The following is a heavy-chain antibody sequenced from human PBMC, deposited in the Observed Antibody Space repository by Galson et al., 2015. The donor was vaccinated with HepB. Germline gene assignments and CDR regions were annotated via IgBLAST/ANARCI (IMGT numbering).Heavy chain of an antibody. V-gene: IGHV3-30-3*01. CDR1: GFTFSSYA. J-gene: IGHJ4*02. CDR3: ARGPITMIVVGGSLGY. D-gene: IGHD3-22*01. CDR2: ISYDGSNK. Sequence: SLRLSCAASGFTFSSYAMHWVRQAPGKGLEWVAVISYDGSNKYYADSVKGRFTISRDNSKNTLYLQMNSLRAEDTAVYYCARGPITMIVVGGSLGYWGQGTLVTVSS.